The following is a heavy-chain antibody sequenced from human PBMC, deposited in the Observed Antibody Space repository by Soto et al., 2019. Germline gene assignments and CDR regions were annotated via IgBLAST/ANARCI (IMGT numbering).Heavy chain of an antibody. J-gene: IGHJ4*02. CDR1: GFTFSTYG. D-gene: IGHD6-13*01. CDR2: ISNNGNNR. Sequence: PGGSLRLSCAASGFTFSTYGMHWVRQAPGKGLEWVAVISNNGNNRYYRESVKGRFTISRDNSKNTLDLQMNSLRAEDTAVYYCAKDADIGAAGYFFDYWGQGTLVTSPQ. CDR3: AKDADIGAAGYFFDY. V-gene: IGHV3-30*18.